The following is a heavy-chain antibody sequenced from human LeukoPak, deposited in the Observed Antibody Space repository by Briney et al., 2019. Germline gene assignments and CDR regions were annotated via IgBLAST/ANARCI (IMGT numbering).Heavy chain of an antibody. CDR3: ARQSISGSSLSYFDY. CDR1: GGSISSYY. V-gene: IGHV4-59*01. CDR2: IYDSGST. Sequence: SETLSLTCTVSGGSISSYYWSWIRQPPGKGLEWIGSIYDSGSTNDNPSRKSRVTISVDTSKHQCSLKLSSVTAADTAVYYCARQSISGSSLSYFDYWGQGPLVNVSS. J-gene: IGHJ4*02. D-gene: IGHD3-22*01.